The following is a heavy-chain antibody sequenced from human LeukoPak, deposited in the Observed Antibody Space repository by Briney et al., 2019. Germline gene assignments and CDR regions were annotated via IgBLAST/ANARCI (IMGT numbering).Heavy chain of an antibody. V-gene: IGHV4-38-2*02. D-gene: IGHD3-10*01. Sequence: SETLSLTCTVSGYSISSGYYWGWIRPPPGKGLEWIGSIYHSGSTYYNPSLKSRVTISVDTSKNQFSLKLSSVTAADTAVYYCARVPDDYYGSGSYDYWGQGTLVTVSS. CDR1: GYSISSGYY. J-gene: IGHJ4*02. CDR3: ARVPDDYYGSGSYDY. CDR2: IYHSGST.